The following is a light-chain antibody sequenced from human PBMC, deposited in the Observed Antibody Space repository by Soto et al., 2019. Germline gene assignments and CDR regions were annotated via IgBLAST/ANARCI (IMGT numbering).Light chain of an antibody. Sequence: DIQMTQSPSTLSGSVGDRVTITCRAGQTISSWLAWYQQKPGKAPKLLIYKASTLKSGVPSRFSGSGSGTEFTLTISSLQPDDLATYYCQQSYFTSIIFGQGTRLEIK. CDR2: KAS. V-gene: IGKV1-5*03. CDR3: QQSYFTSII. CDR1: QTISSW. J-gene: IGKJ5*01.